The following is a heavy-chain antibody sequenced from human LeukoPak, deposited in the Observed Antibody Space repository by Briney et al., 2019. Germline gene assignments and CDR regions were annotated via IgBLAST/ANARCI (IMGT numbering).Heavy chain of an antibody. CDR2: INHSGST. V-gene: IGHV4-34*01. D-gene: IGHD3-3*01. CDR1: GGSFSGYY. CDR3: ARGRNDFWSGSYYYYYYMDV. J-gene: IGHJ6*03. Sequence: PSETLSLTCAVYGGSFSGYYWSWIRQPPGKGLEWIGEINHSGSTNYNPSLKSRVTISVDTSKNQFSLKLSSVTAADTAVYYCARGRNDFWSGSYYYYYYMDVWGKGTTVTVSS.